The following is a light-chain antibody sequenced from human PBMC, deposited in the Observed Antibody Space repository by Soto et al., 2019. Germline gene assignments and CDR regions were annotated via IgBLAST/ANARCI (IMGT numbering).Light chain of an antibody. Sequence: QSVLTQPRSVSVSPGQSVTISCTGTSSDVGGYDHVSWYQQHPDKAPKFMIYDVNKRPSGVPDRFSGSKSGNTASLTISGLQAEDEADYYCCSYADRSYVFGTGTKVTVL. V-gene: IGLV2-11*01. J-gene: IGLJ1*01. CDR2: DVN. CDR1: SSDVGGYDH. CDR3: CSYADRSYV.